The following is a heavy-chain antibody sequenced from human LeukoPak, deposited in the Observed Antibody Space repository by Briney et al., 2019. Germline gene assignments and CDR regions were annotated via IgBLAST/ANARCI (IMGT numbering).Heavy chain of an antibody. V-gene: IGHV4-39*01. CDR2: IYYSGST. D-gene: IGHD3/OR15-3a*01. CDR1: GGSIISSSYS. Sequence: SETLSLTCTVSGGSIISSSYSWGWFRQPPGKGLEWIGSIYYSGSTYYHPSLKSQLTITVSTSKNQSSLKLSSVTAADTAVYYCARLDYADDYWGQGTLVTVSS. J-gene: IGHJ4*02. CDR3: ARLDYADDY.